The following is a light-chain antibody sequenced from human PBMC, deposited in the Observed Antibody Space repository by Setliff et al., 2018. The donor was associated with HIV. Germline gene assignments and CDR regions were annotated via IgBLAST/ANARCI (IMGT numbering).Light chain of an antibody. Sequence: QSALTQPPSASGSPGQSVTISCSGTSSDVGGYNFVSWYQQQPGKAPKLMTYGVNKRPSGVPDRFSGSKSGNTASLTVSGLQAEDEADYYCSSYTGSTVIFGGGTKVTVL. J-gene: IGLJ2*01. V-gene: IGLV2-8*01. CDR2: GVN. CDR3: SSYTGSTVI. CDR1: SSDVGGYNF.